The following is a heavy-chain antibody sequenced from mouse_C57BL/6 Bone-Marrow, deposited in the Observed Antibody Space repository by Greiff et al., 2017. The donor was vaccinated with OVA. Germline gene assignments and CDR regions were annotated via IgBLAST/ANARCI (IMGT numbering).Heavy chain of an antibody. CDR3: ARCGGLRRGNYFDY. V-gene: IGHV1-81*01. CDR2: IYPRSGNT. J-gene: IGHJ2*01. D-gene: IGHD2-4*01. CDR1: GYTFTSYG. Sequence: QVQLKQSGAELARPGASVKLSCKASGYTFTSYGISWVKQRTGQGLEWIGEIYPRSGNTYYNEKFKGKATLTADKSSSTAYMKLRSLTSEDSAVYFCARCGGLRRGNYFDYWGQGTTLTVSS.